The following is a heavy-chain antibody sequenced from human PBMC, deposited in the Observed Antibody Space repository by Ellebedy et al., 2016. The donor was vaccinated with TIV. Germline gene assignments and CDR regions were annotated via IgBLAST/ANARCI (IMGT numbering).Heavy chain of an antibody. Sequence: GESLKISCTDSGFTFSSYWMDWVRQAPGKGLEWVANIKHDESEKYYVNSVKGRFTISRDNAKNSVFLQMNSLRAEDTATYYCAKVQCPGRWSNCPLDVWGQGTTVTVSS. V-gene: IGHV3-7*01. D-gene: IGHD5-24*01. CDR3: AKVQCPGRWSNCPLDV. J-gene: IGHJ6*02. CDR2: IKHDESEK. CDR1: GFTFSSYW.